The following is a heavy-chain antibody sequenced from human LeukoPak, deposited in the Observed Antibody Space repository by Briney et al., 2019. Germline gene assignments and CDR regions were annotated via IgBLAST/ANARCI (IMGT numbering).Heavy chain of an antibody. CDR2: ISYDGSNK. D-gene: IGHD3-22*01. CDR3: AKDLYYYDIYYYYGMDV. J-gene: IGHJ6*02. Sequence: PGGSLRLSCAASGFTFSSYGMHWVRQAPGKELEWVAVISYDGSNKYYADSVKGRFTISRDNSKNTLYLQMNSLRAEDTAVYYCAKDLYYYDIYYYYGMDVWGQGTTVTVSS. V-gene: IGHV3-30*18. CDR1: GFTFSSYG.